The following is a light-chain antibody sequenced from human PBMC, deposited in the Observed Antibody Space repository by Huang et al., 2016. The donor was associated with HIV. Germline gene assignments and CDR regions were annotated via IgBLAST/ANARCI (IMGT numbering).Light chain of an antibody. CDR3: QQYSTSLYT. Sequence: IVLTQSPATLSLSPGERATLTCGASQSGRNNYLAWYQQKPGLAPRLLIYDAHVRATGIPDRFSGSGSGTDFTLTISRLEPEDFAMYYCQQYSTSLYTFGQGTKVDI. V-gene: IGKV3D-20*01. J-gene: IGKJ2*01. CDR1: QSGRNNY. CDR2: DAH.